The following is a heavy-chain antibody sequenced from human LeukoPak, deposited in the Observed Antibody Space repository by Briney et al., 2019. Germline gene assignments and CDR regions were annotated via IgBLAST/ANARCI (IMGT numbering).Heavy chain of an antibody. J-gene: IGHJ4*02. D-gene: IGHD1-26*01. CDR2: IYYSGST. Sequence: SEALSLTCTVSGGSINTYYWNWIRQPPGKGLEWIGYIYYSGSTNYNPSLRSRVTISVDTSKSQFSLKLNSVTAADTAPYYCARSGSYHNNFDYWGQGTLVTVSS. CDR1: GGSINTYY. CDR3: ARSGSYHNNFDY. V-gene: IGHV4-59*01.